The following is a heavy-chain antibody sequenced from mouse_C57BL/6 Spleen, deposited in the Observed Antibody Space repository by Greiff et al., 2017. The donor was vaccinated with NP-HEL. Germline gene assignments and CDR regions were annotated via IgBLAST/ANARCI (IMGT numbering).Heavy chain of an antibody. D-gene: IGHD1-1*01. CDR1: GFSLTSYG. J-gene: IGHJ4*01. CDR2: IWRGGST. V-gene: IGHV2-5*01. CDR3: AKRAYGRETYAMDY. Sequence: QVQLQQSGPGLVQPSQSLSITCTVSGFSLTSYGVHWVRQSPGKGLEWLGVIWRGGSTDYNAAFMSRLSITKDNSKSQVFFKMNSLQADDTAIYYCAKRAYGRETYAMDYWGQGTSVTVSS.